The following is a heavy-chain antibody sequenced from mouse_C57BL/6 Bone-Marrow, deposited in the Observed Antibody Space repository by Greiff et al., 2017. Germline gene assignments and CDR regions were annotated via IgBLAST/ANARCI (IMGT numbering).Heavy chain of an antibody. V-gene: IGHV3-6*01. J-gene: IGHJ3*01. CDR3: ARGGVYDYDVPWFAY. CDR1: GYSITSGYY. CDR2: ISYDGSH. D-gene: IGHD2-4*01. Sequence: EVQLQESGPGLVKPSQSLSLTCSVTGYSITSGYYWNWIRQFPGNKLEWMGYISYDGSHNYNPSLKNRISLTRDTSKNQFFLKLNSVTTEDTATYYCARGGVYDYDVPWFAYWGQGTLVTVSA.